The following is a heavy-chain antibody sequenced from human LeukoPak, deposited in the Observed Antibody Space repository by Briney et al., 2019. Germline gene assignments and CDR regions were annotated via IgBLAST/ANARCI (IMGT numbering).Heavy chain of an antibody. CDR1: GGSIGSSYYY. Sequence: SETLSLTCTVSGGSIGSSYYYWGCLRQPPGRVLEWIGSIYYSGSTYYNPSLKSRVTISEDTSKNQFSLKLNSVTAADTAVYYCARHRIAARGSFDYWGQGTLVTVSS. V-gene: IGHV4-39*01. CDR2: IYYSGST. J-gene: IGHJ4*02. D-gene: IGHD6-6*01. CDR3: ARHRIAARGSFDY.